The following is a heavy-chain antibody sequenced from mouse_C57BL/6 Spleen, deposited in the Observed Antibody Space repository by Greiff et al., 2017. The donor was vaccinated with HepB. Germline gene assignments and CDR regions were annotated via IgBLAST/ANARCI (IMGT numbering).Heavy chain of an antibody. CDR2: ILPGSGST. CDR1: GYTFTGYW. Sequence: VKLQESGAELMKPGASVKLSCKATGYTFTGYWIEWVKQRPGHGLEWIGEILPGSGSTNYNEKFKGKATFTADTSSNTAYMQLSSLTTEDSAIYYCARKGYSNYGAWFAYWGQGTLVTVSA. CDR3: ARKGYSNYGAWFAY. V-gene: IGHV1-9*01. J-gene: IGHJ3*01. D-gene: IGHD2-5*01.